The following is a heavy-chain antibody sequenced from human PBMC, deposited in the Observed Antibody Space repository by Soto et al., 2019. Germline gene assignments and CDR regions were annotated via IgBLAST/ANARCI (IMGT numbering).Heavy chain of an antibody. V-gene: IGHV3-15*01. CDR3: TTDIVDTSKVFDY. CDR1: GFIFSNAW. D-gene: IGHD5-18*01. CDR2: IKSKSDGATT. Sequence: PGGSLRLSCTASGFIFSNAWMSWVRQAPGKGLEWVGRIKSKSDGATTDYAAPVKGRLTISRDDSKNMLFVQMNSLKSEDTAVYYCTTDIVDTSKVFDYWGQGTLVTVPA. J-gene: IGHJ4*02.